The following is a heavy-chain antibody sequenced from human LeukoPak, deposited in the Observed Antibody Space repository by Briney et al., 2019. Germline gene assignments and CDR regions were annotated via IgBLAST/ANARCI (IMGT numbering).Heavy chain of an antibody. D-gene: IGHD1-26*01. J-gene: IGHJ4*01. Sequence: SVKVSCKASGGTFSSSAISWVRQAPGQGLEWMGGIIPIFGTANYAQKFQGRVTITTDESTSTAYMELSSLRSEDTAVYYCARGPSSGSYLDYWGQRTLVTVSS. V-gene: IGHV1-69*05. CDR3: ARGPSSGSYLDY. CDR1: GGTFSSSA. CDR2: IIPIFGTA.